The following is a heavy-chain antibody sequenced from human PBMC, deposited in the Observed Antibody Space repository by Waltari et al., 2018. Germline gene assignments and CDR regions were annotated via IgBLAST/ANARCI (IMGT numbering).Heavy chain of an antibody. V-gene: IGHV4-59*01. CDR3: ARDRCSGGSCYSVGVFDI. D-gene: IGHD2-15*01. CDR1: GGSISSYY. CDR2: IYYSGST. Sequence: QVQLQESGPGLVKPSETLSLTCTVPGGSISSYYWSWIRQPPGKGLEWIGYIYYSGSTNYNPSLKSRVTISVDTSKNQFSLKLSSVTAADTAVYYCARDRCSGGSCYSVGVFDIWGQGTMVTVSS. J-gene: IGHJ3*02.